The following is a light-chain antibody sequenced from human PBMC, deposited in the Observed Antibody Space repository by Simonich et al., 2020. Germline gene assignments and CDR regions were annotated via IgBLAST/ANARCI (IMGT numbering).Light chain of an antibody. Sequence: SYELTQPPSVSVSPGQTARITCSGDALPKQYAYWFQQKPGQAPVLVIYKDSERPSGIPERFSGSSSGTTVTLTISGVQAEDEADYYCQVWDSSSDHPVFGGGTKLTVL. CDR3: QVWDSSSDHPV. J-gene: IGLJ2*01. V-gene: IGLV3-25*03. CDR1: ALPKQY. CDR2: KDS.